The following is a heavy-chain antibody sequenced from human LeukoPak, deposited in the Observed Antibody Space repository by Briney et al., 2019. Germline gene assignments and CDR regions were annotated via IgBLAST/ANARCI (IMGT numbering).Heavy chain of an antibody. J-gene: IGHJ3*02. Sequence: PGGSLRLSCAASGFTFSSYGMHWVRQAPGKGLEWVAFIRYDGSNKYYADSVKGRFTISRDNSKNTLYLQMNSLRAEDTAVYYCATGNYYDRNRAFDIWGQGTMVTVSS. CDR1: GFTFSSYG. V-gene: IGHV3-30*02. D-gene: IGHD3-22*01. CDR2: IRYDGSNK. CDR3: ATGNYYDRNRAFDI.